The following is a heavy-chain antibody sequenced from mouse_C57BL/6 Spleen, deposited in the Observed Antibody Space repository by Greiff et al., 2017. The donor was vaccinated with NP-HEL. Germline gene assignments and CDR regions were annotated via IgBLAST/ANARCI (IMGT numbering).Heavy chain of an antibody. D-gene: IGHD1-1*01. CDR3: ARSGYYGSSSWYVDV. CDR1: GYAFSSYW. V-gene: IGHV1-80*01. J-gene: IGHJ1*03. Sequence: QVQLQQSGAELVKPGASVKISCKASGYAFSSYWMNWVKQRPGKGLEWIGQIYPGDGDTNYNGKFKGKATLTADKSSSTAYMQLSSLTSEDSAVYFCARSGYYGSSSWYVDVWGTGTTVTVSS. CDR2: IYPGDGDT.